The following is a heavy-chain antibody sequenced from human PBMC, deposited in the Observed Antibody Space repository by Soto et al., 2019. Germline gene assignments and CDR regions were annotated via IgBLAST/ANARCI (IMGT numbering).Heavy chain of an antibody. CDR3: ARLRYNWNDVGAFDI. CDR2: IYYSGST. V-gene: IGHV4-59*08. Sequence: QVQLQESGPGLVKPWETLSLTCTVSGGSISSYYWSWIRQPPGKGLEWIGYIYYSGSTNYNPSLKSRVTISVDTSKNQFSLKLSSVTAADTAVYYCARLRYNWNDVGAFDIWGQGTMVTVSS. J-gene: IGHJ3*02. D-gene: IGHD1-20*01. CDR1: GGSISSYY.